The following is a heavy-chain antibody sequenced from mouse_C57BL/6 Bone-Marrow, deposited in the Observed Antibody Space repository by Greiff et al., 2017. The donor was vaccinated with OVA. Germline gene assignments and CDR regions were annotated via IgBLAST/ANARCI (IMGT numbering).Heavy chain of an antibody. CDR3: ARHEDGAYYSNYGFDY. CDR2: FYPGSGSI. Sequence: QVQLQQPGAELVKPGASVKLSCKASGYTFTEYTIHWVKQRSGQGLEWIGWFYPGSGSIKYNEKFKDKATLTADKSSSTVYMELSRLTSEDSAVYFCARHEDGAYYSNYGFDYWGQGTTLTVSS. D-gene: IGHD2-5*01. V-gene: IGHV1-62-2*01. J-gene: IGHJ2*01. CDR1: GYTFTEYT.